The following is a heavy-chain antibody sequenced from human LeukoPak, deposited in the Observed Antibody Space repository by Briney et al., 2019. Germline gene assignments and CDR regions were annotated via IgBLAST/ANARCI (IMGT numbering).Heavy chain of an antibody. CDR1: GGSIGSSPYY. CDR3: AKGAGGFSYYNWFDP. D-gene: IGHD5-18*01. J-gene: IGHJ5*02. Sequence: SETLSLTCTVSGGSIGSSPYYWGWIRQPPGKGLEWIGSIYYSGTTHYNPSLESRVTISVDTSKNQFSLKLASVTAADTAIYYCAKGAGGFSYYNWFDPWGQGTLVTVSS. V-gene: IGHV4-39*07. CDR2: IYYSGTT.